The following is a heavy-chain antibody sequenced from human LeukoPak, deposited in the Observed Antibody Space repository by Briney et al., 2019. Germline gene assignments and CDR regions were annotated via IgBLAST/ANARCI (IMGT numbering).Heavy chain of an antibody. D-gene: IGHD2-2*01. CDR3: ARGIVVVPAAVDNWFDP. CDR2: IYTSGST. CDR1: GGSISSYY. Sequence: SETLSLTCTVSGGSISSYYWSWIQQPAGKGLEWIERIYTSGSTNYNPSLKSRVTMSVDTSKNQFSLKLSSVTAADTAVYYCARGIVVVPAAVDNWFDPWGQGTLVTVSS. J-gene: IGHJ5*02. V-gene: IGHV4-4*07.